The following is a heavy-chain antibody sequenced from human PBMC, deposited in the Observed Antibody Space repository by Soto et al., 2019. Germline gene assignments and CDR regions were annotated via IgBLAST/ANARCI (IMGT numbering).Heavy chain of an antibody. J-gene: IGHJ3*02. CDR1: GFTVSSNY. V-gene: IGHV3-7*01. Sequence: GGSLRLSCAASGFTVSSNYMSWVRQAPGKGLEWVANIKQDGSEKYYVDSAKGRFTISRDNAKNSLHLQMNSLRAEDTAVYYCARGFNSALDIWGQGKMVTVSS. CDR3: ARGFNSALDI. CDR2: IKQDGSEK.